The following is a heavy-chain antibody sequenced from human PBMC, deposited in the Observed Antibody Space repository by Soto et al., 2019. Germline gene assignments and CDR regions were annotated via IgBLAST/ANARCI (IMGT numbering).Heavy chain of an antibody. J-gene: IGHJ4*02. V-gene: IGHV1-46*01. D-gene: IGHD6-19*01. CDR2: IDPNDGST. CDR1: GYTFTWHY. Sequence: GASVKVSCKASGYTFTWHYIHWVRQAPGQGLEWMGIIDPNDGSTYYAQRFRGRVSMTRDTSTSTVYMELSSLRSEDTALYYCARLPRGVAGLDFDYWGQGTLVTVSS. CDR3: ARLPRGVAGLDFDY.